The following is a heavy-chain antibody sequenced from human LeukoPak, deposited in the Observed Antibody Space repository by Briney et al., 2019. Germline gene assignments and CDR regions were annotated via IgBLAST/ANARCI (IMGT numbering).Heavy chain of an antibody. CDR2: IYYRGST. D-gene: IGHD2-15*01. V-gene: IGHV4-30-2*03. CDR3: ARLWSTDCSGGSCPHQPNS. Sequence: SETLSLTCAVSGVSISSGGYSWSWIRQPPGKGLECIGFIYYRGSTYYNPSLKSRVTISVDTSKNQFSLNLRSVTAADTAMYYCARLWSTDCSGGSCPHQPNSWGQGTLVTVSS. CDR1: GVSISSGGYS. J-gene: IGHJ4*02.